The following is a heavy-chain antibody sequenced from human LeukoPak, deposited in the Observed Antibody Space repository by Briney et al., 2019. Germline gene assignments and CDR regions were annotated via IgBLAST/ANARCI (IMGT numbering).Heavy chain of an antibody. CDR1: GYTFSNYG. Sequence: ASVKVSCKASGYTFSNYGISWVRQAPGQGLEWVGWIRGDNGNTNYAQKFQGRVTMTTETSTSTAYMELRSLRSDDTAVYYCARKLVLDYWGQGTVVTVSS. CDR3: ARKLVLDY. J-gene: IGHJ4*02. V-gene: IGHV1-18*01. D-gene: IGHD6-13*01. CDR2: IRGDNGNT.